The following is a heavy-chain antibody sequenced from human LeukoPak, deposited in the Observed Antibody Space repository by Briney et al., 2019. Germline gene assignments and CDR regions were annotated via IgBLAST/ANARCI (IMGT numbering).Heavy chain of an antibody. V-gene: IGHV1-46*01. D-gene: IGHD6-13*01. Sequence: ASVKVSCKASGYTFTRYYMHWVRQAPGQGLEWMGIINPSGGSTSYAQKFQGRVTMTRDMSTSTVYMELSSLGSEDTAVYYCASLIPAAGNPIDYWGQGTLVTVSS. CDR1: GYTFTRYY. CDR2: INPSGGST. CDR3: ASLIPAAGNPIDY. J-gene: IGHJ4*02.